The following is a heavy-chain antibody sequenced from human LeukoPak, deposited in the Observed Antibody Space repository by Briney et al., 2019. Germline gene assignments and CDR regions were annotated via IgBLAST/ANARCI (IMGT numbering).Heavy chain of an antibody. CDR3: ARGRKWFGDPRGYYFDY. CDR2: IYSGGST. J-gene: IGHJ4*02. V-gene: IGHV3-53*01. CDR1: GFNVTSNY. D-gene: IGHD3-10*01. Sequence: GGSLRLSCAASGFNVTSNYMSWVRQAPGKGLEWVSVIYSGGSTYYADSVKGRFTISRDNSKNTLYLQVNSLRAEDTAVYYCARGRKWFGDPRGYYFDYWGQGTLVTVSS.